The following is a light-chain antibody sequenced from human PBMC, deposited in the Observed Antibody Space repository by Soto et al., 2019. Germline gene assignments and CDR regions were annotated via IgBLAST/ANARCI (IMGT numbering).Light chain of an antibody. J-gene: IGKJ1*01. Sequence: EIVLTQSPGTLSLSPGERATLSCRASQSVSSSYLAWYQQKPGQAPRLLIYGASSRATGIPDRFSGSGSGTDFTLTISRLEPEDFAVYYCQQYGNSPQTFDQGTKVEIK. V-gene: IGKV3-20*01. CDR1: QSVSSSY. CDR3: QQYGNSPQT. CDR2: GAS.